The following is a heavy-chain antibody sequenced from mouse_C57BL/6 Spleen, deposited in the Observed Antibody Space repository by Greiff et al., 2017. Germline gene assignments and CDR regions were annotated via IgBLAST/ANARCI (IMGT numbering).Heavy chain of an antibody. D-gene: IGHD2-12*01. V-gene: IGHV1-39*01. J-gene: IGHJ3*01. CDR2: FNPNFGTT. CDR3: ARGPIYDTYDGVAY. CDR1: GYSFTDYN. Sequence: VQLQQSGPELVKPGASVTISCKASGYSFTDYNMNWVKQSNGKSLEWIGVFNPNFGTTIYNQKLKGKATVTVDQSSSTAYMQLNRLTSEDSAVYYIARGPIYDTYDGVAYWGQGTLVTVSA.